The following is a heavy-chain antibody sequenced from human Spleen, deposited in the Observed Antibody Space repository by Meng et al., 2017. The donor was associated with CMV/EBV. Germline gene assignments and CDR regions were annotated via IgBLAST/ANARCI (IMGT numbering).Heavy chain of an antibody. V-gene: IGHV4-34*01. J-gene: IGHJ5*02. CDR1: GGSNSSYY. CDR2: INHSGST. Sequence: SETLSLTCAVYGGSNSSYYWTWIRQPPGKGLEWIGEINHSGSTNYNPSLKSRVTISVDTSKNHFSLNLSSVTAADTAVYYCASVTSSCYDPWGQGTLVTVSS. D-gene: IGHD2-2*01. CDR3: ASVTSSCYDP.